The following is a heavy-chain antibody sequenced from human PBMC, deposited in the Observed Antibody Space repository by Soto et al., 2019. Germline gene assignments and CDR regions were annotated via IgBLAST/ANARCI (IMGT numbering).Heavy chain of an antibody. CDR3: ARGSGVSAADFDY. Sequence: QVQLAESGGGVVQPGRSLRLSCPASGFTFSNYAMHWVRQAPGKGLQWVAIIWYDGSNKYYADSVKGRFTISRDNSKNTVLLQMNSLRAEDTAVYYCARGSGVSAADFDYWGQGTLVTVSS. D-gene: IGHD6-13*01. CDR1: GFTFSNYA. CDR2: IWYDGSNK. V-gene: IGHV3-33*01. J-gene: IGHJ4*02.